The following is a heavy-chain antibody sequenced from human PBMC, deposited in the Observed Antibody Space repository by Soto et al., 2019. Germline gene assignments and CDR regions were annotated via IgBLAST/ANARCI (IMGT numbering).Heavy chain of an antibody. J-gene: IGHJ4*02. CDR2: IIPMLGIA. Sequence: QVQLVQSGSEVKKPGSSVKVSCKASGGTFSSYTIRWVRQAPGQGLEWRGRIIPMLGIANYAQKLQGRVTITADKDTSTAYMELSSLGAEDTALYYCARVLGEYGSVSYYFDYWGQVTLVTVSS. CDR1: GGTFSSYT. CDR3: ARVLGEYGSVSYYFDY. D-gene: IGHD3-10*01. V-gene: IGHV1-69*02.